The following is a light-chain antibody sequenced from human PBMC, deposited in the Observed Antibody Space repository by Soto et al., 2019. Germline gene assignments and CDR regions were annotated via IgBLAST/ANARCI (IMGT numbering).Light chain of an antibody. CDR1: SSDVGSYNL. J-gene: IGLJ2*01. Sequence: QPVLTQPASVSGSPGQSITISCTGTSSDVGSYNLVSWYQQHPGKAPKLMIYEGYNRPSGVSNRFSGSKSGNTASLTISGLQAEDEADYYCSSYAGGLVFGGGTQLTVL. CDR2: EGY. CDR3: SSYAGGLV. V-gene: IGLV2-23*01.